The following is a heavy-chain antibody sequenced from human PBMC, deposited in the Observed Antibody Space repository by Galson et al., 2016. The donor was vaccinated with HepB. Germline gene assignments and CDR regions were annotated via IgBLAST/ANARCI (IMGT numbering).Heavy chain of an antibody. CDR1: EYTFSDYY. J-gene: IGHJ4*02. V-gene: IGHV1-2*02. D-gene: IGHD3-10*01. CDR2: IDPNIGDS. CDR3: ARDNYYGSGNFDY. Sequence: SVKVSCKASEYTFSDYYIHWVRQAPGQALEWMAWIDPNIGDSKSAQKFQCRVPMTRDTSISTAYMELSRLTSDDTAVYSCARDNYYGSGNFDYWGQGTLVTVAS.